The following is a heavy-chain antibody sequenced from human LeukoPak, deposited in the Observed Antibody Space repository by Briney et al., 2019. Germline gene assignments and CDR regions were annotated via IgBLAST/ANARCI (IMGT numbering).Heavy chain of an antibody. D-gene: IGHD5-18*01. CDR3: ARQGIGDSYGYGEDYYYMDV. Sequence: SSETLSLTCTVSGYSISSGYYWGWIRQPPGKGLEWIGSIYYSGSTYYNPSLKSRVTISVDTSKNQFSLKLSSVTAADTAVYYCARQGIGDSYGYGEDYYYMDVWGKGTTVTIPS. V-gene: IGHV4-38-2*02. J-gene: IGHJ6*03. CDR2: IYYSGST. CDR1: GYSISSGYY.